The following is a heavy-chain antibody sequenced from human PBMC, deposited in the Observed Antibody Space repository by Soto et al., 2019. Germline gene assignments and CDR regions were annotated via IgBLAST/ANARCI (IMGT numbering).Heavy chain of an antibody. CDR1: GYTFGSYA. Sequence: GASVKVSCKASGYTFGSYAMHWARQAPGQRLEWMGWINAGNSNTKYSQKFQGRITITKNTSASTAYMELSSLRSEDTAVYYCARGPLRNWFDPWGQGTLVTVSS. J-gene: IGHJ5*02. CDR2: INAGNSNT. V-gene: IGHV1-3*01. CDR3: ARGPLRNWFDP.